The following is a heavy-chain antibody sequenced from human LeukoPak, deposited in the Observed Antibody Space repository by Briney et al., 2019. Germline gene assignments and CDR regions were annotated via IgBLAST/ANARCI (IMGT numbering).Heavy chain of an antibody. CDR3: ARPGVGFDY. CDR1: GFTFSSYW. V-gene: IGHV3-74*01. J-gene: IGHJ4*02. CDR2: INSDGTIT. Sequence: GGSLRLSCAASGFTFSSYWMHWVRQAPGKGLVWLSRINSDGTITSYADSLEGRFTISKDNAKNTVYLQMNSLRAEDTAVYYCARPGVGFDYWGQGALVTVSS.